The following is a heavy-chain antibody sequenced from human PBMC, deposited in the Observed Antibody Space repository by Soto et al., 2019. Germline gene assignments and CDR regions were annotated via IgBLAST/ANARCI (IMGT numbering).Heavy chain of an antibody. CDR3: ARDPGGYPLGIFNI. D-gene: IGHD2-8*02. CDR2: ISDNGNTK. CDR1: GFTFSYYA. V-gene: IGHV3-30-3*01. Sequence: GGSLRLSCAASGFTFSYYAMHWVRQAPGKGLEWMAVISDNGNTKYLADSVKGRFTIPRDTSKNTLNLQMSSLRVEDTAVYYCARDPGGYPLGIFNIWGQGTRVTVSS. J-gene: IGHJ3*02.